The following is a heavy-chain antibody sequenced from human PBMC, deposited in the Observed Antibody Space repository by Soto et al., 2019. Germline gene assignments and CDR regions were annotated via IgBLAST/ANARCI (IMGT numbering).Heavy chain of an antibody. CDR2: ISHSGIT. CDR3: ARVLRGWFDP. V-gene: IGHV4-4*02. CDR1: GGSITSANW. J-gene: IGHJ5*02. Sequence: SGTLSLTSAVSGGSITSANWWTWVRQPPGGGLEWIGEISHSGITNYKASLKSRVTMSVDKTKNDVSLKLTSVTAADTAVYYCARVLRGWFDPWGQGTPVTVSS.